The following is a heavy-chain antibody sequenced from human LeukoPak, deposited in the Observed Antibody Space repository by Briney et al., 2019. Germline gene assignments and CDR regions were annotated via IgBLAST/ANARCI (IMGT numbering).Heavy chain of an antibody. Sequence: SVKVSCKASGGTFSSYAISWVRQAPGQGLEWMGGIIPIFGTANYAQKFQGRVTITADKSTSTAYMELSSLRSEDTAVYYCARDVEYSSSDGSSWGQGTLVTVSS. CDR2: IIPIFGTA. V-gene: IGHV1-69*06. CDR3: ARDVEYSSSDGSS. D-gene: IGHD6-6*01. J-gene: IGHJ5*02. CDR1: GGTFSSYA.